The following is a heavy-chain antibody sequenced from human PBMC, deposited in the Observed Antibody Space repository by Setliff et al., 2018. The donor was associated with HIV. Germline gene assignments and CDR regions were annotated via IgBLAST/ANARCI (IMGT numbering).Heavy chain of an antibody. V-gene: IGHV4-59*04. Sequence: SETLSLTCAVYGGSFRGYYWAWIRQPPGKGLEWIGYIYYSGSAYYNPSLKSRVTISVDTSKNQFSLKLNSVTAADTAVFYCARHRVITGSFDYWGQGTLVTVSS. J-gene: IGHJ4*02. D-gene: IGHD3-10*01. CDR2: IYYSGSA. CDR3: ARHRVITGSFDY. CDR1: GGSFRGYY.